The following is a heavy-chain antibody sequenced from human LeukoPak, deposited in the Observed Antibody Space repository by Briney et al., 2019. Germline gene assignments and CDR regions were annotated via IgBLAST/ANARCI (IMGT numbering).Heavy chain of an antibody. D-gene: IGHD4-17*01. CDR2: ISGTGGTT. J-gene: IGHJ5*02. Sequence: GGSLRLSCAASGFTFSDYAMTWVRQAPGKGLEWVSVISGTGGTTYYADSVKGQFTVSRDNSQNTLYLQMNSLRVDDTAVYYCAKGSSRGTTLTWFDPWGQGTLVTVS. CDR1: GFTFSDYA. V-gene: IGHV3-23*01. CDR3: AKGSSRGTTLTWFDP.